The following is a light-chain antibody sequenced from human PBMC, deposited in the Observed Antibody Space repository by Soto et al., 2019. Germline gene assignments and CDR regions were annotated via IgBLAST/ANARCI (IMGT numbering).Light chain of an antibody. CDR2: LND. J-gene: IGLJ1*01. CDR3: AAWDGSLDGRFV. Sequence: QSVLTQPPSASGTPGQRVTISCTGSSSNIGTNYVHWYQQLPGTAPKLLIYLNDRRPSGVPDRFSGSKSGTSASLAISGLRSEDEADYFCAAWDGSLDGRFVFGTGTKVTVL. V-gene: IGLV1-47*02. CDR1: SSNIGTNY.